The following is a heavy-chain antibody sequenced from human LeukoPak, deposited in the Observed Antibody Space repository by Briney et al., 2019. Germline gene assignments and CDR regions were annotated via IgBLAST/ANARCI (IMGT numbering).Heavy chain of an antibody. Sequence: ASVKVSCKASGYTFTGYYIHWVRQATGQGLEWMGWINPNSGGTNYAQRFQGRVTMTRDTSISTAYMELSRLRSDDTAVYYCSRGNTLKNYYYYYMDVWGKGTTVTVSS. CDR2: INPNSGGT. D-gene: IGHD2-15*01. CDR3: SRGNTLKNYYYYYMDV. CDR1: GYTFTGYY. J-gene: IGHJ6*03. V-gene: IGHV1-2*02.